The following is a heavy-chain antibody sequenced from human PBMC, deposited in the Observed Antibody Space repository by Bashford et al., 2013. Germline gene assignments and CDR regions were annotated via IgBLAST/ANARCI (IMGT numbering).Heavy chain of an antibody. CDR2: INWDDGK. CDR3: ARIPRARVLPSARPYYYYYDMDV. Sequence: SGPTLVKPTQTLTLTCTFSGYSLSTGGMSVSWIRQPPGKALEWLALINWDDGKYYRSSLKTRLTISKDTSKNXVVLTMTNMAPLDTATYYCARIPRARVLPSARPYYYYYDMDVWGQGTTVTVSS. D-gene: IGHD2-15*01. J-gene: IGHJ6*02. CDR1: GYSLSTGGMS. V-gene: IGHV2-70*01.